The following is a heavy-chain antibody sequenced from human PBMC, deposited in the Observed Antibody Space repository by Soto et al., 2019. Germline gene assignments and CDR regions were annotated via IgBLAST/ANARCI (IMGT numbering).Heavy chain of an antibody. CDR2: IMPIFGTP. J-gene: IGHJ6*02. CDR3: AALVDIVVVPAAPDV. V-gene: IGHV1-69*06. Sequence: QVQLVQSGAEVKKPGSSVKVSCKASGGTFSSYAISWVRQAPGQGLEWMGGIMPIFGTPNYAQKFEGRVTITADKSTSTAYTELSSLRPEDTAVYYCAALVDIVVVPAAPDVWGQGTTVTVSS. CDR1: GGTFSSYA. D-gene: IGHD2-2*01.